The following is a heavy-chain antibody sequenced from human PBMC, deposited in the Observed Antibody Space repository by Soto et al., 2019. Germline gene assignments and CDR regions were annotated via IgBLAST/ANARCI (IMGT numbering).Heavy chain of an antibody. CDR2: IYYSGST. J-gene: IGHJ4*02. V-gene: IGHV4-59*01. CDR3: ARVIFRYGSGSALLYYFDY. Sequence: QVQLQESGPGLVKPSETLSLTCTVSGGSISSYYWSWIRQPPGKGLEWIGYIYYSGSTNYNPSLKSRVTISVDTSKNQFSLKLSSVTAADTAVYYCARVIFRYGSGSALLYYFDYWGQGTLVIVSS. D-gene: IGHD3-10*01. CDR1: GGSISSYY.